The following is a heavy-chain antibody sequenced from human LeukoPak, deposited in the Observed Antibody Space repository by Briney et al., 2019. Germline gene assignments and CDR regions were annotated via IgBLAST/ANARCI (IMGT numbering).Heavy chain of an antibody. V-gene: IGHV1-2*02. CDR2: INPNSGGT. D-gene: IGHD2-15*01. CDR3: ARYCPSSCNARDTLDI. CDR1: GYTFTGYY. Sequence: ASVKVSCKASGYTFTGYYMHWVRQAPGQGLEWMGWINPNSGGTNYAQKFQGRVTMTRDTSISTAYMELSRLRSDDTAVYYCARYCPSSCNARDTLDIWGQGTVVTVSS. J-gene: IGHJ3*02.